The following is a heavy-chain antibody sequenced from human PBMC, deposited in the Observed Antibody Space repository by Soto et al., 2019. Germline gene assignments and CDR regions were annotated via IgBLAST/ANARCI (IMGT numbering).Heavy chain of an antibody. J-gene: IGHJ4*02. D-gene: IGHD6-19*01. Sequence: SGGGSVQPGGSLRLSCAASGFTFSTFSMNWVRQAPGRGLEWISYISGGGRPISYADSVKGRFTISRDNAKNSLYLQMDSLTDEDTAVYYCARDLGWAFDSWGQGTLVTVSS. CDR3: ARDLGWAFDS. CDR2: ISGGGRPI. CDR1: GFTFSTFS. V-gene: IGHV3-48*02.